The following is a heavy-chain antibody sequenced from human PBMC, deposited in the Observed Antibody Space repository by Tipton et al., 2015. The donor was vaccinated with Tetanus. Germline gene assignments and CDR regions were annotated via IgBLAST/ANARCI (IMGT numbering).Heavy chain of an antibody. V-gene: IGHV4-61*01. CDR1: GGSVSSGSYY. J-gene: IGHJ3*02. Sequence: TLSLTCTVSGGSVSSGSYYWSWIRQPPGKGLEWIGYIYYSGSTNYNPSLKSRVTISVDTSKNQFSLKLSSVTAADTAVYYCARPGGGDSDAFDIWGQGTMVTFSS. CDR2: IYYSGST. CDR3: ARPGGGDSDAFDI. D-gene: IGHD2-21*02.